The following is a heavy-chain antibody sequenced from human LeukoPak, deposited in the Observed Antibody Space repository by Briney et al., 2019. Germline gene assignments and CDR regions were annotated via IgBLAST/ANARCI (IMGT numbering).Heavy chain of an antibody. D-gene: IGHD3-22*01. CDR1: GGSISSTIYY. CDR2: IDYSGST. J-gene: IGHJ4*02. V-gene: IGHV4-39*01. Sequence: SETLSLTCTVSGGSISSTIYYWGWIRQPPGKGLEWIGSIDYSGSTYYNPSLKSRVTISVATSKNQFSLNLSSVTAADTAVYYCARSITLIKRYFDFWGQGTLVTVSS. CDR3: ARSITLIKRYFDF.